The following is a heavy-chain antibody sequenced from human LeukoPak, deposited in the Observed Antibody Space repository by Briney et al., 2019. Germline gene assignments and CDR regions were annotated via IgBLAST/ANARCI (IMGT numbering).Heavy chain of an antibody. J-gene: IGHJ4*02. Sequence: SGGSLRLSCAASGFTFSSYNMNWVRQAPGKGLEWVSSITSSSTYIYYADSVRGRFTISRDNAKNSLYLQMNSLRAEDTAVYYCARDREGAYGDYYFDYWGQGTLVTVSS. CDR2: ITSSSTYI. CDR3: ARDREGAYGDYYFDY. V-gene: IGHV3-21*01. CDR1: GFTFSSYN. D-gene: IGHD4-17*01.